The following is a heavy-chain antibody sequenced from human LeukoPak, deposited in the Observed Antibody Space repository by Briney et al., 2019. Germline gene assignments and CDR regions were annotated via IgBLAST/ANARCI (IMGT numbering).Heavy chain of an antibody. CDR2: ISAYNGNT. D-gene: IGHD4-17*01. J-gene: IGHJ5*02. V-gene: IGHV1-18*01. CDR3: ARATTVITRDWFDP. CDR1: GYTFTSYG. Sequence: EASVKVFCEASGYTFTSYGISWVRQAPGQGLEWMGWISAYNGNTNYAQKLQGRVTMTTDTSTSTAYMELRSLRSDDTAVYYCARATTVITRDWFDPWGQGTLVTVSS.